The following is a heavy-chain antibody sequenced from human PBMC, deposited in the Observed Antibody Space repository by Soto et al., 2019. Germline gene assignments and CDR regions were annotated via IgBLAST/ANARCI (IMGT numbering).Heavy chain of an antibody. CDR3: AAGGTRWLHSPFDY. J-gene: IGHJ4*02. V-gene: IGHV1-24*01. D-gene: IGHD1-1*01. CDR1: GHTLTELS. Sequence: QVQLLQSGAEVKKPGATAKVSCEVSGHTLTELSMHWVRQAPGRGLEWMGGFDPEDGETIFAQKFQGRVTMTEDTSTDSTYMELTSLRSEDTAVYYCAAGGTRWLHSPFDYWGQGTLVTISS. CDR2: FDPEDGET.